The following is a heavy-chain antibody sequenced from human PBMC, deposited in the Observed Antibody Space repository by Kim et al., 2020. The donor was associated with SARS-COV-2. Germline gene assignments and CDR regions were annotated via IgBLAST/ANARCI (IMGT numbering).Heavy chain of an antibody. Sequence: SLRLSCKASGFTFSDYAMHWVRQAPGKGLEWVSGISWNSGSMGYAASVRGRFTISRDNAKNSVYLQMNSLRVEDTALYYCTKGDYYDSSNHDYWGQGTLVTVSS. D-gene: IGHD3-22*01. CDR1: GFTFSDYA. J-gene: IGHJ4*02. CDR2: ISWNSGSM. V-gene: IGHV3-9*01. CDR3: TKGDYYDSSNHDY.